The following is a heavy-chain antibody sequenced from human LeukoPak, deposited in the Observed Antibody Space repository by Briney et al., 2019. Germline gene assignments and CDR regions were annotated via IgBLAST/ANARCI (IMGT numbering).Heavy chain of an antibody. Sequence: GGSLRLSCAASGFTFDDYGMSWVRQAAGKGLGWVSGINWNGGSTGYADSVKGRFTISRDNAKNSLYLQMNSLRAEDTALYHCASSCSSTSCYGRDVWGKGTTVTVSS. CDR1: GFTFDDYG. D-gene: IGHD2-2*01. J-gene: IGHJ6*04. V-gene: IGHV3-20*01. CDR2: INWNGGST. CDR3: ASSCSSTSCYGRDV.